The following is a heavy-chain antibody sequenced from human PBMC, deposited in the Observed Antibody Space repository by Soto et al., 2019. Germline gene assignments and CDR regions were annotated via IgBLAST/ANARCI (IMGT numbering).Heavy chain of an antibody. Sequence: EVQLVESGGGLVQPGGSLRLSCAASGFTFSSYWMSWVRQAPGKGLEWVANIKQDGSEKYYVDSVKGRFTISRDNAKNSLYLRMNSLRAEDTAVYYCARDPAPGAFDTWGQGTMVTVSS. CDR3: ARDPAPGAFDT. J-gene: IGHJ3*02. CDR1: GFTFSSYW. CDR2: IKQDGSEK. V-gene: IGHV3-7*01.